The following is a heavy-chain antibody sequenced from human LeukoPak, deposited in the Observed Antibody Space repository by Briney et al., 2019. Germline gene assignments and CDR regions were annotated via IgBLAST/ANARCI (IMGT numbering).Heavy chain of an antibody. CDR2: INHSGST. CDR3: ARLRYFGGLDY. V-gene: IGHV4-34*01. Sequence: SETLSLTCAVYGGSFSGYYWSWIRQPPGKGLEWIGEINHSGSTNYNPSLKSRVTISVDTSKNQFSLKLSSVTAADTAVYYCARLRYFGGLDYWGQGTLVTVSS. CDR1: GGSFSGYY. J-gene: IGHJ4*02. D-gene: IGHD3-9*01.